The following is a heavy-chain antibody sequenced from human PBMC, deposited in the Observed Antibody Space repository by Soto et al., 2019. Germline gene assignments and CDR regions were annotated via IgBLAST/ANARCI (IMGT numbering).Heavy chain of an antibody. D-gene: IGHD6-13*01. CDR3: ARGSAAAGPYYFDY. CDR1: GYTFTTHA. Sequence: ASVKVSCKASGYTFTTHAMHWVRQASGQRLEWMGWINAGNGATKYSQNFQDRLTITRDPSASTAFMELSSPRSEDTAVYYCARGSAAAGPYYFDYWAQGTLVTVSS. CDR2: INAGNGAT. J-gene: IGHJ4*02. V-gene: IGHV1-3*01.